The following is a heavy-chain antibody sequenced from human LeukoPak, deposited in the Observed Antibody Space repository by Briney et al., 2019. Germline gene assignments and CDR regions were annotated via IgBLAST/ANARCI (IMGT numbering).Heavy chain of an antibody. CDR2: ISGSGGST. CDR1: GFPFSNYW. CDR3: ARIAPETASYFDY. Sequence: GGSLRLSCAASGFPFSNYWMHWVRQAPGKGLEWVSAISGSGGSTYYADSAKGRFTISRDNSKNTLYLQMNSLRAEDTAVYYCARIAPETASYFDYWGQGTLVTVSS. J-gene: IGHJ4*02. D-gene: IGHD1-14*01. V-gene: IGHV3-23*01.